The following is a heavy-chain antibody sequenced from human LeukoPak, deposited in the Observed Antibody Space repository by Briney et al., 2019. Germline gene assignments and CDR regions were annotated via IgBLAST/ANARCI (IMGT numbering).Heavy chain of an antibody. Sequence: ASEKVSCKASGYTFTSYGISWVRQAPGQGLEWMGWIYAYNGNTDYAQKFQGRVTMTTDTSTSTAYMELRSLRSDDTAVYYCARDQGDYSSSSVSDYWGQGTLVTVSS. D-gene: IGHD6-6*01. CDR2: IYAYNGNT. V-gene: IGHV1-18*01. CDR3: ARDQGDYSSSSVSDY. J-gene: IGHJ4*02. CDR1: GYTFTSYG.